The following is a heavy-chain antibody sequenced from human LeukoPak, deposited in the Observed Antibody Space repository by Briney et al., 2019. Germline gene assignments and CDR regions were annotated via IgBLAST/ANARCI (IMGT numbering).Heavy chain of an antibody. V-gene: IGHV3-23*01. CDR3: AKAPQYYDFWSGLRGAFDI. D-gene: IGHD3-3*01. CDR2: ISGSGGST. J-gene: IGHJ3*02. CDR1: GFTFSSYA. Sequence: GGSPRLSCAASGFTFSSYAMSWVRQAPGKGLEWVSAISGSGGSTYYADSVKGRFTISRDNSKNTLYLQMNSLRAEDTAVYYCAKAPQYYDFWSGLRGAFDIWGQGTMVTVSS.